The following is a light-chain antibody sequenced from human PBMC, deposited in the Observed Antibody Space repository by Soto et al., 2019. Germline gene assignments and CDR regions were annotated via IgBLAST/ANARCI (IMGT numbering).Light chain of an antibody. J-gene: IGKJ1*01. CDR3: QQYNDCPRT. V-gene: IGKV3-15*01. CDR2: GAS. Sequence: EIVMTQSPATLSVSPGERATLSCRASQSVGTYLAWYQQKPGQAPRLLIYGASTRAAGISPRFSGGGSGTEFTLTISSLQSEDFAVYYCQQYNDCPRTSGQGTKVGIK. CDR1: QSVGTY.